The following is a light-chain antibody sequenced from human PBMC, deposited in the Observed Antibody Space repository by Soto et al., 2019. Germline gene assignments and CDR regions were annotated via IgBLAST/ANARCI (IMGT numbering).Light chain of an antibody. CDR1: SSDVGCYNY. CDR3: SSYTRNSTLV. V-gene: IGLV2-14*01. Sequence: QSALTQPASVSGSPGQSITISCTGTSSDVGCYNYVSWYQQHPGKAPKLMIYEVSNRPSGVSNRFSGSKSGNTASLTISGLQAEDEADYYCSSYTRNSTLVFGGGTKLTVL. J-gene: IGLJ2*01. CDR2: EVS.